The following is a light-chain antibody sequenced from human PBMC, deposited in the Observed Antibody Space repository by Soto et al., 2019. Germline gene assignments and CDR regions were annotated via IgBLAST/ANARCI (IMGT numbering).Light chain of an antibody. CDR1: QSVLYSSDNKNF. CDR2: LAS. J-gene: IGKJ1*01. V-gene: IGKV4-1*01. CDR3: QQYYITPRT. Sequence: DIVMTQSPDSLAVSLGERATINCKSSQSVLYSSDNKNFLAWYQQKPGQPPKMLIYLASTRGPGVPDRFSGSGSGTDFTLIISSLQAEDVAVYYCQQYYITPRTFGQGTRVEIK.